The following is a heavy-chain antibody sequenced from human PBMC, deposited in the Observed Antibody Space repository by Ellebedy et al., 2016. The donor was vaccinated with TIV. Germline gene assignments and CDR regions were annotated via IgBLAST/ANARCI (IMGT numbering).Heavy chain of an antibody. CDR3: VKGSGTMDV. CDR1: GFAFRSYA. CDR2: LSLTGIST. D-gene: IGHD1-1*01. J-gene: IGHJ6*02. V-gene: IGHV3-23*01. Sequence: PGGSLRLSCAASGFAFRSYAMAWVRQAPGKGLDWVSALSLTGISTYYSDSVRGRFTISRDNSKNTLYLQMNSLRAEDTATYYCVKGSGTMDVWGQGTTVTVSS.